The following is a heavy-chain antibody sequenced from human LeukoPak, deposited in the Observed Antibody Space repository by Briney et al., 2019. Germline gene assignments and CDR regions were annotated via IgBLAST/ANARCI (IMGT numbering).Heavy chain of an antibody. V-gene: IGHV1-18*01. CDR1: GYTFTSYG. D-gene: IGHD3-10*01. CDR2: ISAYNGNT. Sequence: ASVKVSCKASGYTFTSYGISWVRQAPGQGLEWMGWISAYNGNTNYAQKLQGRVTMTTDTSTSTAYMELRSLRSDDTAVYYCARVNTMVRGDTVRYYFDYWGQGTLVTVSS. J-gene: IGHJ4*02. CDR3: ARVNTMVRGDTVRYYFDY.